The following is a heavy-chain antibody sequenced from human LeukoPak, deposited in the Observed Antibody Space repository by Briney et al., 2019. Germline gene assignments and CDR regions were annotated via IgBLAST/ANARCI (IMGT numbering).Heavy chain of an antibody. CDR2: IYYSGST. CDR1: GGSISSSYY. Sequence: PSETLSLTCTVSGGSISSSYYWGWIRQPPGKGLEWIGSIYYSGSTYYNPSLKSRVTISVDTSKNQFSLKLSSVTAADTAVYYCASDPNPLLYWYFDLWGRGTLVTVSS. D-gene: IGHD1-14*01. V-gene: IGHV4-39*01. CDR3: ASDPNPLLYWYFDL. J-gene: IGHJ2*01.